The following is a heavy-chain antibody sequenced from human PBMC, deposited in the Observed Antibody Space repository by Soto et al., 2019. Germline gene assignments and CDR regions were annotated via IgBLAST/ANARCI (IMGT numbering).Heavy chain of an antibody. CDR2: IYYSGST. Sequence: SETLSLTCTVSGGSISTYYWTWIRQPPGKGLEWIGYIYYSGSTNYNPSLKSRVTISVDTSKNQLSLKLNSVTAADTAVYYCARGRGYCSGRSCYPYFDYWGQGTLVTVSS. V-gene: IGHV4-59*01. CDR3: ARGRGYCSGRSCYPYFDY. CDR1: GGSISTYY. J-gene: IGHJ4*02. D-gene: IGHD2-15*01.